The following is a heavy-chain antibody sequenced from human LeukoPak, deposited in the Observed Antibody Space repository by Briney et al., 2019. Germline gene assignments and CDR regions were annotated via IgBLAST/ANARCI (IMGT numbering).Heavy chain of an antibody. CDR2: ISAYNGNT. V-gene: IGHV1-18*01. CDR3: ARTYYYDSSGYYLPDFDY. Sequence: ASVKVSCKASGYTFTSYGISWVRQAPGQGLEWMGWISAYNGNTNYAQKLQGRVTMTTDTSTSTAYMELRSLRSDDTAVYYCARTYYYDSSGYYLPDFDYWGQGTLVTVSS. D-gene: IGHD3-22*01. J-gene: IGHJ4*02. CDR1: GYTFTSYG.